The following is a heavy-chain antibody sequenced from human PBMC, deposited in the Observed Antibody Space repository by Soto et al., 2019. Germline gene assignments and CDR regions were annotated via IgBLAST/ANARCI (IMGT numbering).Heavy chain of an antibody. V-gene: IGHV4-4*02. J-gene: IGHJ4*02. CDR1: GGSISSSNR. Sequence: SETLSLTCAVSGGSISSSNRWSWVRQPPGKGLEWIGEIYHSGSTNYNPSLKSRVTISVDKSKNQFSLKLSSVTAADTAVYYCATIPGGYSYGYFDYWGQGTLVTVSS. CDR2: IYHSGST. CDR3: ATIPGGYSYGYFDY. D-gene: IGHD5-18*01.